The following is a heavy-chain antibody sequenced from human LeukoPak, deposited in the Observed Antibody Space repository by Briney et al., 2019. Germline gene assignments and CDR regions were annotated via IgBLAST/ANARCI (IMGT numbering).Heavy chain of an antibody. D-gene: IGHD6-6*01. Sequence: PGGSLRLSCAASGFTFSSYAMHWVRQAPGKGLEWVAVISYDGSNKYYADSVKGRFTISRDNSKNTLYLQMNSLRAEDTAVYYCASRSIAARPIGYWGQGTLVTVSS. CDR1: GFTFSSYA. J-gene: IGHJ4*02. CDR2: ISYDGSNK. V-gene: IGHV3-30-3*01. CDR3: ASRSIAARPIGY.